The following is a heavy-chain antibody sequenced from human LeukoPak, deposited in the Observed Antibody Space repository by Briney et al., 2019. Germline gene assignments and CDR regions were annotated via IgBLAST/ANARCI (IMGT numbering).Heavy chain of an antibody. CDR1: GFTFSSYS. J-gene: IGHJ4*02. CDR2: ISSSSSTI. D-gene: IGHD3-10*01. Sequence: PGGSLRLSCAASGFTFSSYSMNWVRQAPGKGLEWVSYISSSSSTIYYADSVKGRFTISRDNAKNSLYLQMNSLRVEDTAVYYCAKLAKYFYGWETYYFFEHWGQGTPVTASS. CDR3: AKLAKYFYGWETYYFFEH. V-gene: IGHV3-48*01.